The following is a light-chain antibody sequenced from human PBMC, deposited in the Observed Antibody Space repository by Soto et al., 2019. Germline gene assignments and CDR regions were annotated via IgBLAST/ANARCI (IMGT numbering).Light chain of an antibody. V-gene: IGKV3-11*01. J-gene: IGKJ5*01. Sequence: EVVLTQSPVTLSLSPGERATLSCRASQSFRGLLAWYQQKPGQAPRLLIYDAYNRATGIPPRFSGSGSGTDFTLTISSLEPEDSAVYYCQQRHMWPITFGQGTRLEF. CDR1: QSFRGL. CDR2: DAY. CDR3: QQRHMWPIT.